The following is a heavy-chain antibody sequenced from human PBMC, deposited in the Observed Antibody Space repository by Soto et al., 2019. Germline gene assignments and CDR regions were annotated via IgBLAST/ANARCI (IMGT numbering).Heavy chain of an antibody. D-gene: IGHD3-3*02. V-gene: IGHV4-39*01. J-gene: IGHJ5*02. CDR1: GDSIISSDFY. CDR2: IFYLRSS. Sequence: KTSETLSLTCTVSGDSIISSDFYWGGVRQPPGKGLEWIGSIFYLRSSYYNPSLKSRVTMSVDTSKNQFSLRLRSVTAADTALYFCARHSLALRKNNWFDPWGQGIMVTVSS. CDR3: ARHSLALRKNNWFDP.